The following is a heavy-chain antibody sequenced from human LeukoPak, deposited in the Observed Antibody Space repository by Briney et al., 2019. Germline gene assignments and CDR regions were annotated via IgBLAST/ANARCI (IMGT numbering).Heavy chain of an antibody. CDR1: GYSFTAFY. CDR3: ARDGDYGTGSYYRGCIDS. J-gene: IGHJ4*02. Sequence: ASVKVSCKTSGYSFTAFYIHWVRQAPGQGLEWMGWIHPRRGDTNYAQKFQGRVTMTRDTSISTAYLNLSSLRSDDTAVYYCARDGDYGTGSYYRGCIDSWGQGTPVTVSP. V-gene: IGHV1-2*02. CDR2: IHPRRGDT. D-gene: IGHD3-10*01.